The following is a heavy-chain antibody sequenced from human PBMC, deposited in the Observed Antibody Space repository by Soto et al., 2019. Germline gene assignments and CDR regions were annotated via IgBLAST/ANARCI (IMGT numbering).Heavy chain of an antibody. CDR2: IYYSGST. CDR3: ARGVDTWVV. J-gene: IGHJ6*02. D-gene: IGHD5-18*01. Sequence: QVQLQESGPGLVKPSETLSLTCTVSGGSMSSYYWSWIRQTPGKGLEWIGYIYYSGSTNYNPSLKSRVTISVDTSKNQFSLKLSSVTAADTAVYYCARGVDTWVVWGQGTTVTVSS. CDR1: GGSMSSYY. V-gene: IGHV4-59*01.